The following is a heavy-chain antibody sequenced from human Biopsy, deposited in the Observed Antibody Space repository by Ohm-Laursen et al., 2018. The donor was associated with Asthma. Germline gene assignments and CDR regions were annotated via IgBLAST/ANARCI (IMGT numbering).Heavy chain of an antibody. CDR2: VFYGGAT. D-gene: IGHD4-23*01. J-gene: IGHJ1*01. CDR3: ARGVVYGGDSYAEYFQH. Sequence: TLSLTCTVSGGSISSYHWSWIRQPPGKGLEWIGYVFYGGATNYNPSLKSRVTISVDTSKNQFFLRLSSVTAADTAVYYCARGVVYGGDSYAEYFQHWGQGTLVTFSS. V-gene: IGHV4-59*01. CDR1: GGSISSYH.